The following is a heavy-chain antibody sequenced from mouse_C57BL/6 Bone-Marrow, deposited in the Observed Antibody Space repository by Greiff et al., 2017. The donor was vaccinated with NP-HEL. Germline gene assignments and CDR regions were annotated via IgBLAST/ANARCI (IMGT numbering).Heavy chain of an antibody. J-gene: IGHJ2*01. Sequence: EVQVVESGGGLVKPGGSLKLSCAASGFTFSSYTMSWVRQTPEKRLEWVATISGGGGNTYYPDSVKGRFTISRDNAKNTLYLQMSSLRSEDTALYYCARQRFYYGSSSHFDYWGQGTTLTVSS. D-gene: IGHD1-1*01. CDR3: ARQRFYYGSSSHFDY. CDR1: GFTFSSYT. V-gene: IGHV5-9*01. CDR2: ISGGGGNT.